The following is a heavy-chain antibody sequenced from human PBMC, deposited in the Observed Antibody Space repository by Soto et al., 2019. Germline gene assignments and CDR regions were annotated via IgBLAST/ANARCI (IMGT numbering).Heavy chain of an antibody. CDR2: ISAYNGNT. CDR3: ARGGEQQLVDVGWFDP. D-gene: IGHD6-13*01. CDR1: GYTFTSYG. J-gene: IGHJ5*02. V-gene: IGHV1-18*01. Sequence: ASVKVSCKASGYTFTSYGISWVRQAPGQGLEWMGWISAYNGNTNYAQKLQGRVTMTTDTSTSTAYMELRSLRSDDTAVYYCARGGEQQLVDVGWFDPWGQGTLVTVAS.